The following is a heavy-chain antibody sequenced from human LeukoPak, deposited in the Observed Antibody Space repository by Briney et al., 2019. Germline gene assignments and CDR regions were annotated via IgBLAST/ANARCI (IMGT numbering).Heavy chain of an antibody. CDR2: INPNSGGT. J-gene: IGHJ5*02. CDR3: ARSNIVVVVAALNWFDP. CDR1: GYTFTSYG. Sequence: ASVKVSCKASGYTFTSYGISWVRQAPGQGLEWMGWINPNSGGTNYAQKFQGRVTMTRDTSISTAYMELSRLRSDDTAVYYCARSNIVVVVAALNWFDPWGQGTLVTVSS. D-gene: IGHD2-15*01. V-gene: IGHV1-2*02.